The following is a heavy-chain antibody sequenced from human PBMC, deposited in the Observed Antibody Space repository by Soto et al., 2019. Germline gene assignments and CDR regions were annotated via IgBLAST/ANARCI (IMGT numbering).Heavy chain of an antibody. Sequence: HLVQSGPEVKKPGASITVSCKTSGDTFTNFGLSWVRQAPGQGLEWMGWIATYNSNRNYAQKFQGRLTLTTDTSTSTGYGELKSLRYDDTAVYYCATVLRGVVNWFDPWGQGTLVTVSS. CDR2: IATYNSNR. CDR3: ATVLRGVVNWFDP. D-gene: IGHD3-10*01. CDR1: GDTFTNFG. V-gene: IGHV1-18*01. J-gene: IGHJ5*02.